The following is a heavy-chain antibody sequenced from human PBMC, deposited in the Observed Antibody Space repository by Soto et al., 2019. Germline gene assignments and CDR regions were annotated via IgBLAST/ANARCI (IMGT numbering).Heavy chain of an antibody. V-gene: IGHV3-23*01. D-gene: IGHD6-13*01. Sequence: PGGSLRLSCAASSFVVPNSAMTWARQAPGHGQEWVATMSAANINKTYYAASLKGRITISRDSSRNTLYLQMDTLRAEDADLDYCARASDRGSWYVLFDFLGHGTRVTV. CDR1: SFVVPNSA. J-gene: IGHJ4*01. CDR3: ARASDRGSWYVLFDF. CDR2: MSAANINKT.